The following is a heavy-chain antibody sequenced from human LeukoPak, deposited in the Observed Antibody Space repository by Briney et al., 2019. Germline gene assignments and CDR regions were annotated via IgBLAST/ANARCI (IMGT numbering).Heavy chain of an antibody. Sequence: GESLKISCKTFGYSFANYWIGWVRQMPGKGLEWMGIIFPGDSDTRYSPSFQGQVTISADKSINTAYLQWSSLKASDTAIYYCARTYSRDWLHYFDYWGQGALVTVSS. CDR1: GYSFANYW. CDR2: IFPGDSDT. J-gene: IGHJ4*02. D-gene: IGHD6-19*01. CDR3: ARTYSRDWLHYFDY. V-gene: IGHV5-51*01.